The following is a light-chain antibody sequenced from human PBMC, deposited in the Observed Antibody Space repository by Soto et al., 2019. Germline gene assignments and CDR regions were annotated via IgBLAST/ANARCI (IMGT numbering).Light chain of an antibody. CDR3: SSYTSSSTLGV. CDR1: SSDVGGYNY. V-gene: IGLV2-14*01. CDR2: EVS. J-gene: IGLJ3*02. Sequence: QPASVSGSPGQSITISCTGTSSDVGGYNYVSWYQQHPGKAPKLMIYEVSNRPSGVSNRFSGSKSGNTASLTISGLQAEDEADYYCSSYTSSSTLGVFGGGTKLTVL.